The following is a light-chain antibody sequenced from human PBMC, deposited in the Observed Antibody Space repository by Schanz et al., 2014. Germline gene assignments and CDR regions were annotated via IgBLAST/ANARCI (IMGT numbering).Light chain of an antibody. Sequence: QSALTQPASVSGSPGQSITISCTGTASDVGGYNYVSWYQQYPGKAPKLLIYDVSHRPSGVSNRFSGSKSGNTASLTISGLQAEDEADYYCSSYADSSTLFGPGTKVTVL. J-gene: IGLJ1*01. CDR2: DVS. CDR3: SSYADSSTL. V-gene: IGLV2-14*01. CDR1: ASDVGGYNY.